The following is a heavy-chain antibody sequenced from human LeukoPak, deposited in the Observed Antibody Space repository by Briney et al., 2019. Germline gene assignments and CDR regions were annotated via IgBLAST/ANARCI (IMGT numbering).Heavy chain of an antibody. D-gene: IGHD3-16*01. CDR3: AGMIGYFDH. CDR2: IYTSGYT. Sequence: SQTLSLTCTVPGASVSSGNYYWSWIRQPAGKRLELIGRIYTSGYTDFNPSLKSRVTISVDKSKNQFSLRLNSVTAADTAVYYCAGMIGYFDHWGQGIVVTVSS. CDR1: GASVSSGNYY. J-gene: IGHJ4*02. V-gene: IGHV4-61*02.